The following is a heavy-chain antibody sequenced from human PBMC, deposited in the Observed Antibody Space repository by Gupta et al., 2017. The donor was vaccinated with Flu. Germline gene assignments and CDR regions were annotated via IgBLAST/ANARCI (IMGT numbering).Heavy chain of an antibody. V-gene: IGHV4-39*01. J-gene: IGHJ3*01. D-gene: IGHD2-15*01. Sequence: SYYWGWIRQTPGKGLEWIGGVHFRGSTYDNPSLKSRVTMSVDTSKSQFSLKLTSVTAADTAVYYCAKLYCSGGSCYAGSDAFDVWGQGTLVTVSS. CDR1: SYY. CDR2: VHFRGST. CDR3: AKLYCSGGSCYAGSDAFDV.